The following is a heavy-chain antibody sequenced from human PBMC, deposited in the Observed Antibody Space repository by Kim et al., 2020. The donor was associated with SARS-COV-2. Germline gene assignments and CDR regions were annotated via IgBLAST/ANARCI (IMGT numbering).Heavy chain of an antibody. D-gene: IGHD1-1*01. CDR1: GYTFTSYG. CDR3: AREFAQTGTKLLSYSSYYGMDV. CDR2: ISAYNGNT. Sequence: ASVKVSCKASGYTFTSYGISWVRQAPGQGLEWMGWISAYNGNTNYAQKLQGRVTMTTDTSTSTAYMELRSLRSDDTAVYYCAREFAQTGTKLLSYSSYYGMDVWGEGTTVTVSS. J-gene: IGHJ6*04. V-gene: IGHV1-18*01.